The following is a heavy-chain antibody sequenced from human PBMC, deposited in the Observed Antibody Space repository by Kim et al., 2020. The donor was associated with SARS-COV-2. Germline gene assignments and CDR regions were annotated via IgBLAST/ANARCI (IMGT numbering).Heavy chain of an antibody. J-gene: IGHJ4*01. CDR3: VRHSRPGWLHLTYYFDY. CDR2: IYYSGST. CDR1: GGPISSYY. V-gene: IGHV4-59*08. Sequence: SETLSLTCTVSGGPISSYYWSWIRQPPGKGLEWVGFIYYSGSTNYNPSLKSRVTISVDTSKNQFFLKLSSVTAADTAVYYCVRHSRPGWLHLTYYFDYWG. D-gene: IGHD5-12*01.